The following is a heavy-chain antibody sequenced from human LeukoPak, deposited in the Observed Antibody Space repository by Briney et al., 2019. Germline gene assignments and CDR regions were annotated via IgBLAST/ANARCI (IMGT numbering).Heavy chain of an antibody. J-gene: IGHJ4*02. CDR3: VGDKYSYGYTDGRFDY. D-gene: IGHD5-18*01. V-gene: IGHV1-3*01. CDR2: INAANGDT. CDR1: GYTFTTYT. Sequence: ASVKVSCKASGYTFTTYTMHWVRQAPGQRLEWMGWINAANGDTKHSQKFQGRVSITRDTSASIAYMELSSLRSEDTALYYCVGDKYSYGYTDGRFDYWGQGTLVTVSS.